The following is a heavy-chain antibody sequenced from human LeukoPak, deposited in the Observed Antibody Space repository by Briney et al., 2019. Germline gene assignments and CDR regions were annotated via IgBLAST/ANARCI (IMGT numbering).Heavy chain of an antibody. V-gene: IGHV1-46*01. CDR2: INPSGGTT. CDR3: AAGSSSHYTPNYYMDV. D-gene: IGHD2-2*02. CDR1: GYAFTSYY. Sequence: ASVKVSCKASGYAFTSYYMHWVRQAPGQGLEWMGIINPSGGTTSYAQKFQGRVTVTRDTSTSTVYMELSSLRSEDTAVYYCAAGSSSHYTPNYYMDVWGKGTTVTVSS. J-gene: IGHJ6*03.